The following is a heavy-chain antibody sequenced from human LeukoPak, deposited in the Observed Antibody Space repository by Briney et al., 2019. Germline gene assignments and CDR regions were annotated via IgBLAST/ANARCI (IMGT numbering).Heavy chain of an antibody. J-gene: IGHJ6*02. CDR3: ARMYSSSMSALDV. Sequence: PGGSLRLSCAASGFTFSSYAMHCVRQAPGKGLEWVAVISYDGSNKYYADSVKGRFTISRDNSKNTLYLQMNSLRAEDTAVYYCARMYSSSMSALDVWGQGTTVTVSS. D-gene: IGHD6-6*01. CDR1: GFTFSSYA. CDR2: ISYDGSNK. V-gene: IGHV3-30-3*01.